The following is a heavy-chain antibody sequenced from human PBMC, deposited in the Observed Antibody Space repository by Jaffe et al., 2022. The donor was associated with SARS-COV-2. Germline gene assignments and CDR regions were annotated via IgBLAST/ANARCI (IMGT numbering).Heavy chain of an antibody. V-gene: IGHV3-7*01. J-gene: IGHJ5*02. CDR3: ASGSTYWLDP. D-gene: IGHD2-2*01. CDR2: IKQDGSEK. Sequence: EVQLVESGGGLVQPGGSLRLSCAAFGFTFSNYWMTWVRQAPGKGLEWVANIKQDGSEKYYVDSVKGRFTISRDNAKSSLFLQMNSLRAEDTAVYYCASGSTYWLDPWGQGTLVTVSS. CDR1: GFTFSNYW.